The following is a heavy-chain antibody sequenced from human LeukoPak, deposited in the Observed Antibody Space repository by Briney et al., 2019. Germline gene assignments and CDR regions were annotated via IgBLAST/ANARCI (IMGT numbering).Heavy chain of an antibody. J-gene: IGHJ4*02. CDR2: ISTTSSYI. D-gene: IGHD3-22*01. V-gene: IGHV3-21*01. CDR3: ARDIYDDSGYFRRGLDY. CDR1: GFTFSDYS. Sequence: RAGGPLRLSCAASGFTFSDYSMNWVRQAPGKGLEWVSSISTTSSYIYDADSVNGRFTISRDNAKNSLYLQMNSLRADDTAVYFCARDIYDDSGYFRRGLDYWGQGILVTVSS.